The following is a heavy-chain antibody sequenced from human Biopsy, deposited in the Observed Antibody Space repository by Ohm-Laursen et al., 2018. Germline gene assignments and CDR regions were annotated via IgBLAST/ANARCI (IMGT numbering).Heavy chain of an antibody. CDR2: ISPSSGGT. CDR3: ARDIMNPIGGLAARSGVFDV. J-gene: IGHJ3*01. Sequence: ASVKVSCKVSGYTFTDYFLHWVRQAPGQGPEWMGWISPSSGGTNYAQKFQGRVTMIRDTSATTGYMELSSLRSDDTAVYYCARDIMNPIGGLAARSGVFDVWGQGTMVTVSS. D-gene: IGHD3-16*01. V-gene: IGHV1-2*02. CDR1: GYTFTDYF.